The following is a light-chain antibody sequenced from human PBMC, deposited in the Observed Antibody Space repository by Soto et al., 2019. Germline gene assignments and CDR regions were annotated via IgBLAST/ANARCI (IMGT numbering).Light chain of an antibody. J-gene: IGKJ5*01. CDR3: QQYCSSPPIT. CDR2: GAS. CDR1: QSVSSSY. Sequence: EIVLTQSPGTLSLSPGERATLSCRASQSVSSSYLAWYQQKPGQAPRLLIYGASSRATGIPDRFSGSGSGTDFTLTISRLEPEDFAVYYCQQYCSSPPITFGLGTRLEIK. V-gene: IGKV3-20*01.